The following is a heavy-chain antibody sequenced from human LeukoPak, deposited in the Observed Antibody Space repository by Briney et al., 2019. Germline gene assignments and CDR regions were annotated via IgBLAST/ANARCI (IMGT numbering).Heavy chain of an antibody. CDR1: GYTFTGYY. D-gene: IGHD6-13*01. Sequence: GASVKVSCKASGYTFTGYYMHWVRQAPGQGLEWMGGIIPIFGTANYAQKFQGRVTITADESTSTAYMELSSLRSEDTAVYYCARDSSSWYEYYFDYWGQGTLVTVSS. J-gene: IGHJ4*02. CDR2: IIPIFGTA. V-gene: IGHV1-69*13. CDR3: ARDSSSWYEYYFDY.